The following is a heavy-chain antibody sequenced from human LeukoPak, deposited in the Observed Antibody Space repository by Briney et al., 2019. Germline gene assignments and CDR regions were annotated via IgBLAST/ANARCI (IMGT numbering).Heavy chain of an antibody. Sequence: GGSLRLSCAASGFTFSSYGMHWVRQAPGKGLGWVAFISYDGRDKYYAASVKGRFTISRDNPKDTLYLQMNSLRAADTAVYYCAKDYDYVWGSFRHIDYWGQGTLVAVSS. V-gene: IGHV3-30*02. CDR2: ISYDGRDK. J-gene: IGHJ4*02. CDR1: GFTFSSYG. CDR3: AKDYDYVWGSFRHIDY. D-gene: IGHD3-16*02.